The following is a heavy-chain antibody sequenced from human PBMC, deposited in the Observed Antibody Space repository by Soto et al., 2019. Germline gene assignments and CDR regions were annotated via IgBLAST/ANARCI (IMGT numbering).Heavy chain of an antibody. CDR2: IIPIFGTA. Sequence: QVQLVQSGAEAKKPGSSVKVSCKSSGGTFSSYAISWVRQAPGQGLEWMGGIIPIFGTADYAQKFQGRVTITADESTSTAYMELSSLRSEDTAVYYCASSAMDHYYYGMDVWGQGTTVTVSS. V-gene: IGHV1-69*12. CDR1: GGTFSSYA. J-gene: IGHJ6*02. D-gene: IGHD5-18*01. CDR3: ASSAMDHYYYGMDV.